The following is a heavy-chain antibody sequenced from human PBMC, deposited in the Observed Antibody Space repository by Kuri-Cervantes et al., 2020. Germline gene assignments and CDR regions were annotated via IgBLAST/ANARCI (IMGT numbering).Heavy chain of an antibody. D-gene: IGHD2-2*01. J-gene: IGHJ6*03. CDR3: ARDPTDIVVVPAAIYYMDV. CDR2: INPNGGTT. Sequence: ASVKVSCKASGYTFTNFLIHWVRQAPGQGLEWMGLINPNGGTTTYPQKFQGRVTMTRDTSTTTVYMELSSLRSDDTAVYYCARDPTDIVVVPAAIYYMDVWGKGTTVTVSS. CDR1: GYTFTNFL. V-gene: IGHV1-46*01.